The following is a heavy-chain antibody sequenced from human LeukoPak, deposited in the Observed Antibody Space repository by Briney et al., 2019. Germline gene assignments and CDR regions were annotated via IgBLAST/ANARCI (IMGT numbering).Heavy chain of an antibody. J-gene: IGHJ4*02. CDR3: ARDEYSGYVHFDY. CDR1: GFTFSSYS. D-gene: IGHD5-12*01. CDR2: ISSSSSYI. V-gene: IGHV3-21*01. Sequence: GGSLRLSCAAAGFTFSSYSMNWVRQAPGKGLEWVSSISSSSSYIYYADSVKGRFTISRDNAKNSLYLQMNSLRAEDTAVYYCARDEYSGYVHFDYWGQGTLVTVSS.